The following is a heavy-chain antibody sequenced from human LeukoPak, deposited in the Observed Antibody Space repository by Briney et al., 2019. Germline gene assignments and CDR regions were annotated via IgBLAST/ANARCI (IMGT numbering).Heavy chain of an antibody. V-gene: IGHV3-23*01. CDR2: ISGSGGST. Sequence: GGSLRLSCAASGFTFSSYAMSWVRQAPGKGLEWVSAISGSGGSTYYADSVKGRFTISRDNPKNTLYLQMNSLRAEDTAVYYCAKSSKNLIFGVVIANWFDPWGQGTLVTVSS. D-gene: IGHD3-3*01. J-gene: IGHJ5*02. CDR3: AKSSKNLIFGVVIANWFDP. CDR1: GFTFSSYA.